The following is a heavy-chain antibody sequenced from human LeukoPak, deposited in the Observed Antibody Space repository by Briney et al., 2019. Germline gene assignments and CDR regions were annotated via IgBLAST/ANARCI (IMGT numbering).Heavy chain of an antibody. Sequence: SETLSLTCTVSGGSISSYYWSWIRQPPGKGLEWIGYIYYSGSTSYNPSLKSRVTISVDTSKNQFSLKLSSVTAADTAVYYCARVSGAAVAGIDYWGQGTLVTVSS. CDR2: IYYSGST. D-gene: IGHD6-19*01. CDR3: ARVSGAAVAGIDY. V-gene: IGHV4-59*08. CDR1: GGSISSYY. J-gene: IGHJ4*02.